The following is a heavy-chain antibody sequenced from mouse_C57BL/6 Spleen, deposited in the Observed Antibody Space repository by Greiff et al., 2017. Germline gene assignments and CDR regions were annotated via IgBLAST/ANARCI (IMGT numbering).Heavy chain of an antibody. J-gene: IGHJ1*03. CDR3: ARKLGRSWYFDV. V-gene: IGHV1-52*01. D-gene: IGHD4-1*01. Sequence: QVQLQQPGAELVRPGSSVKLSCKASGYTFTSYWLHWVKQRPIQGLEWIGNIDPSDSETHYNQKFKDKATLTVDKSSSTAYMQLSSLTSEDSAVYYCARKLGRSWYFDVWGTGTTVTVSS. CDR1: GYTFTSYW. CDR2: IDPSDSET.